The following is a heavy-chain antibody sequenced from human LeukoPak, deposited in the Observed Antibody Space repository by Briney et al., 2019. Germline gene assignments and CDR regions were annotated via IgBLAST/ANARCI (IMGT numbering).Heavy chain of an antibody. CDR3: ARDYKYALDN. CDR1: GFTFSDYS. CDR2: IGIDSGNT. V-gene: IGHV3-48*01. J-gene: IGHJ4*02. D-gene: IGHD5-24*01. Sequence: GGSLRLSCAASGFTFSDYSMNWVRQAPGKGLEWISYIGIDSGNTNYADSVKGRFTISGDKAKNSLYLQMSSLRVEDTAVYYCARDYKYALDNWGQGTLVTVSS.